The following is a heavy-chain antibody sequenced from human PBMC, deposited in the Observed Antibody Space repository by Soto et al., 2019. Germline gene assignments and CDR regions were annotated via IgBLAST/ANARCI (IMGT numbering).Heavy chain of an antibody. J-gene: IGHJ4*02. D-gene: IGHD2-21*02. Sequence: GASVKVSCKASENTFSSYYLHWVRQAPGQGLEWMGMIHPSGGGATYAQKFLGRVTMTRDTSTSTVFMELSSLRSEDTAIYYCSRGGHITVVTASFDFWGQGTLVTVPQ. CDR1: ENTFSSYY. CDR2: IHPSGGGA. V-gene: IGHV1-46*03. CDR3: SRGGHITVVTASFDF.